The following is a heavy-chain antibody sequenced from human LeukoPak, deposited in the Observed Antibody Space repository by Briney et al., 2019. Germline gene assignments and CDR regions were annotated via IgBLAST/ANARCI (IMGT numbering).Heavy chain of an antibody. J-gene: IGHJ4*02. D-gene: IGHD1-26*01. CDR3: AKAGSPRRFDY. CDR1: GFTFSSYA. Sequence: GGSLRLSCAVSGFTFSSYAMSWVRQAPGKGLEWVSAISGSGGSTYYADSVKGRFTTSRDNSKNTLYLQMNSLRAEDTAVYYCAKAGSPRRFDYWGQGTLVTVSS. V-gene: IGHV3-23*01. CDR2: ISGSGGST.